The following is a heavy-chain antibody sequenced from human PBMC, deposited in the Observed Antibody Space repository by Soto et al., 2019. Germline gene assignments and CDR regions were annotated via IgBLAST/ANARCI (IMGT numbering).Heavy chain of an antibody. CDR2: INHSGST. CDR1: GGSFSGYY. CDR3: ARGHSGYSSSWGGYYFDY. V-gene: IGHV4-34*01. J-gene: IGHJ4*02. Sequence: QVQLQQWGAGLLKPSETLSLTCAVYGGSFSGYYWSWIRQPPGKGLEWIGEINHSGSTNYNPSLKRRVTISVDTSKNQFSLKLSSVTAADTAVYYCARGHSGYSSSWGGYYFDYWGQGTLVTVSS. D-gene: IGHD6-13*01.